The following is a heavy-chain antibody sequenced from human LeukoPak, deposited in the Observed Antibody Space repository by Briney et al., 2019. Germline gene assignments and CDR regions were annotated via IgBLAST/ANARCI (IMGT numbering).Heavy chain of an antibody. D-gene: IGHD6-6*01. V-gene: IGHV3-74*01. CDR3: ARVYVGSSTTCPYDY. CDR2: INTDGRIT. Sequence: PGGSLRLSCAASGFTFSSYWMHWVRQAPGKGLVWVSRINTDGRITNYADSVKGRFTISRDNAKNTLFLQMNSLRAEDAAVYYCARVYVGSSTTCPYDYWGQGTLVTVSS. CDR1: GFTFSSYW. J-gene: IGHJ4*02.